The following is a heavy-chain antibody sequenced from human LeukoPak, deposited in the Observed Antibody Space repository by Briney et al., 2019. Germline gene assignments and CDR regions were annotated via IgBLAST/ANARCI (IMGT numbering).Heavy chain of an antibody. D-gene: IGHD2-15*01. J-gene: IGHJ4*02. CDR1: GYTFAGYY. CDR3: AREQNSYCSGGSCYSSPNFDY. CDR2: TNPNSGGT. Sequence: ASVKVSCKASGYTFAGYYMHWVRQAPGQGREWMGWTNPNSGGTNYAQTLQGRVTMTRDTSISTAYMDLSRLRSDDTAVYYCAREQNSYCSGGSCYSSPNFDYRGAGTLVTVSS. V-gene: IGHV1-2*02.